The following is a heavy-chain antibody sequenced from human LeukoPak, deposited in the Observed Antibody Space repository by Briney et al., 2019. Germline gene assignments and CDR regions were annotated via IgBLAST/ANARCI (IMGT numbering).Heavy chain of an antibody. D-gene: IGHD4-17*01. Sequence: PSETLSLTCTVYNGSFSGYYWSWIRQPPGTGLEWIGEISHSGYTNLNLSLKSRLTISLDTSKNHFSLRLTSLTAADTAVYYCARHGFYGDSARRKFDPWGQGTLVTVSS. CDR1: NGSFSGYY. CDR2: ISHSGYT. CDR3: ARHGFYGDSARRKFDP. J-gene: IGHJ5*02. V-gene: IGHV4-34*01.